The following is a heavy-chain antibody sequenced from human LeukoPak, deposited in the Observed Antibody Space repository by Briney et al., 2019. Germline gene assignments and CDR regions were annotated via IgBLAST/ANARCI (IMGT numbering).Heavy chain of an antibody. CDR3: ARVLFNSGYDF. J-gene: IGHJ4*02. D-gene: IGHD2-21*01. CDR2: INPNSGGT. V-gene: IGHV1-2*02. CDR1: GYTFTSYY. Sequence: ASVKVPCKASGYTFTSYYMHWVRQAPGQGLEWMGWINPNSGGTQFAQKFQGRVTMTRDTSISTAYMELDRLRSDDTAVYCARVLFNSGYDFWGQGTLVTVSS.